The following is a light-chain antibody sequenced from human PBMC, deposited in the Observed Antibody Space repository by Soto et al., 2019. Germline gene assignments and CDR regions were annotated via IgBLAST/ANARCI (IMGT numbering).Light chain of an antibody. CDR2: DAS. J-gene: IGKJ5*01. V-gene: IGKV1-33*01. CDR1: HDIKKY. Sequence: DIQMTQSPSSLSASVGDRVTITCQASHDIKKYLNWFQEKQGKAPKLLIYDASNLQTGVPSRVRGSGSGTHFTFTISSLQPEDIATYYCQRYDSLPPTFGQGTRLDIK. CDR3: QRYDSLPPT.